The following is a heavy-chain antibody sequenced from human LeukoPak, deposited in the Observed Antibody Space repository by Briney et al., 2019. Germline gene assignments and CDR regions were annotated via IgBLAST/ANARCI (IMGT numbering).Heavy chain of an antibody. CDR3: ARAGDSTSPLDY. CDR2: IYTSGST. CDR1: GGSFSSYY. D-gene: IGHD6-13*01. V-gene: IGHV4-4*07. Sequence: KASETLSLTCTVSGGSFSSYYWNWIRQPAGKGLEWIGRIYTSGSTNYNPSLKSRVTMSVGTSKNQFSLKLNSVTAADTAVYYCARAGDSTSPLDYWGQGTLVTVSS. J-gene: IGHJ4*02.